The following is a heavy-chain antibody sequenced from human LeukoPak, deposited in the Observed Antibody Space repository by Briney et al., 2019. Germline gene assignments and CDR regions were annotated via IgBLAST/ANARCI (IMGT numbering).Heavy chain of an antibody. CDR2: ISAYNGNT. CDR3: ARGPIVDIVVIPAAADYYHMDV. V-gene: IGHV1-18*01. CDR1: GYTLTSYG. D-gene: IGHD2-2*01. J-gene: IGHJ6*03. Sequence: ASVKVSCKASGYTLTSYGISWVRQAPGQGLEWMGWISAYNGNTRYAQKLQGRVTMTTDSSTSTAYMELRSLRSDDTAVYYCARGPIVDIVVIPAAADYYHMDVWGKGTTVTVSS.